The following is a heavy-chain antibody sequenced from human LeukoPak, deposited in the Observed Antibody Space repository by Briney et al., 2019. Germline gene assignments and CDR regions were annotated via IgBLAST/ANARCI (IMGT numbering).Heavy chain of an antibody. CDR3: ARCPYSSSSDNWFDP. Sequence: ASVKVSCKASGYTFTGYYMHWVRQDPGQGLEWMGWINPNSGGTNYAQKFQGRVTMTRDTSISTAYMELRSLRSDDTAVYYCARCPYSSSSDNWFDPWGQGTLVTVSS. V-gene: IGHV1-2*02. CDR1: GYTFTGYY. J-gene: IGHJ5*02. CDR2: INPNSGGT. D-gene: IGHD6-6*01.